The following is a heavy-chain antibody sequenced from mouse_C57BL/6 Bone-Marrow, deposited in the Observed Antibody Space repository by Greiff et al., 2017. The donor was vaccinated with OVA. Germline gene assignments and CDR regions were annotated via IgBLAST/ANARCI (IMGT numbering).Heavy chain of an antibody. CDR2: ISSGGSYT. Sequence: EVKVVESGGDLVKPGGSLKLSCAASGFTFSSYGMSWVRQTPDKRLEWVATISSGGSYTYYPDSVKGRFTISSDNAKNTLYLQMSSLKSEDTAMYYCARHGGAMDYWGQGTSVTVSS. CDR1: GFTFSSYG. V-gene: IGHV5-6*01. J-gene: IGHJ4*01. CDR3: ARHGGAMDY.